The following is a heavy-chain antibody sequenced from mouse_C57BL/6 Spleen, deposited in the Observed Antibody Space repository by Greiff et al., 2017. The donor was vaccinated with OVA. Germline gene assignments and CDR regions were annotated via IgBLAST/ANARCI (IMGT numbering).Heavy chain of an antibody. J-gene: IGHJ3*01. D-gene: IGHD2-4*01. CDR1: GYAFSSYW. CDR2: IYPGDGDT. Sequence: LQQSGASVTISCKASGYAFSSYWMNWVKQRPGKGLEWIGQIYPGDGDTNYNGKFKGKATLTADKSSSTAYMQLSSLTSEDSAVYFCARRNYDYDFAYWGQGTLVTVSA. V-gene: IGHV1-80*01. CDR3: ARRNYDYDFAY.